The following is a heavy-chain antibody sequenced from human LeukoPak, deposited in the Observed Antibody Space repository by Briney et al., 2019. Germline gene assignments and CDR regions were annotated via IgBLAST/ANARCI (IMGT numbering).Heavy chain of an antibody. CDR3: ARTRAVGSYYYYYMDV. Sequence: KTSETLSLTCAVSGGSISSGDYSWSWIRQPPGEGLEWIGFIYNSGNTYYNPSLKSRVTLSVDTSKNQFSLNLSSVTAADTAVYYCARTRAVGSYYYYYMDVWGKRTTVTISS. V-gene: IGHV4-30-4*07. CDR1: GGSISSGDYS. J-gene: IGHJ6*03. CDR2: IYNSGNT.